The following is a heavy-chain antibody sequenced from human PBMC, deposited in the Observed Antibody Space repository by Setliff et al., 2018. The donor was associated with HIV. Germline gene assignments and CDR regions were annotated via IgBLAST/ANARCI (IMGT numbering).Heavy chain of an antibody. D-gene: IGHD3-10*01. CDR2: FYYSGST. J-gene: IGHJ4*02. V-gene: IGHV4-39*01. CDR3: ARKTRAGDFDY. Sequence: SETLSLTCTVSGVSFGSSDYYRAWIRQPPGKGLEWIGSFYYSGSTYYNPSLKSRVTISVDTSKNQFSLRLTSVTAADTAVYYCARKTRAGDFDYWGQGTLVTVSS. CDR1: GVSFGSSDYY.